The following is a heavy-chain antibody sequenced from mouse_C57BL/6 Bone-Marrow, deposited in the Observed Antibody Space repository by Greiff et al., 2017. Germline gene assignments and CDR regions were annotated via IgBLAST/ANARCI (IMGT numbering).Heavy chain of an antibody. CDR3: AREGLFLLAFPY. J-gene: IGHJ2*01. Sequence: VQLQQSGAELVRPGASVKLSCKASGYTFTDYYINWVKQRPGQGLEWIARIYPGSGNTYYNEKFKGKATLTAEKSSSTAYMQLSSLTSEDSAVYFCAREGLFLLAFPYWGQGTTLTVSS. V-gene: IGHV1-76*01. D-gene: IGHD6-5*01. CDR2: IYPGSGNT. CDR1: GYTFTDYY.